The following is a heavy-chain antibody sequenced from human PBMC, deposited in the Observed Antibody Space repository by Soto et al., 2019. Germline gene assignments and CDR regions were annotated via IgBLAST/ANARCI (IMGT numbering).Heavy chain of an antibody. CDR2: HIPIFGTA. J-gene: IGHJ6*02. CDR1: GGTFSSYA. Sequence: QVQLVQSGAEVKKPGSSVKVYCKASGGTFSSYAISWVRQAPGQGLEWTGGHIPIFGTANYAQKFQGRVTITADESTSTAYMELSSLRSEDTAVYYCARDSGEQQLYGMDVWGQGTTVTVSS. V-gene: IGHV1-69*01. CDR3: ARDSGEQQLYGMDV. D-gene: IGHD6-13*01.